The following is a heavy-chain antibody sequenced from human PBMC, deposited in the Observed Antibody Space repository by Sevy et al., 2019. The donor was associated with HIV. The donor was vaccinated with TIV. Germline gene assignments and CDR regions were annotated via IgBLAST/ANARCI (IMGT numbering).Heavy chain of an antibody. CDR1: GFTFSSYA. D-gene: IGHD3-3*01. V-gene: IGHV3-30-3*01. CDR2: ISYDGSNK. CDR3: ASRLVGGWSGYNFDY. J-gene: IGHJ4*02. Sequence: GGSLRLSCAASGFTFSSYAMHWVRQAPGKGLEWVAVISYDGSNKYYADSVKGRFTISRDKSKSTLYLQMNSLRAEDTAVYYCASRLVGGWSGYNFDYWGQRTLVTVSS.